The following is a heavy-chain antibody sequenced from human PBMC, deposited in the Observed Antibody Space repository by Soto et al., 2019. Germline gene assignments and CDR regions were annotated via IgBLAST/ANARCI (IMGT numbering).Heavy chain of an antibody. CDR2: ISWNSGSL. J-gene: IGHJ4*02. V-gene: IGHV3-9*01. D-gene: IGHD3-16*01. CDR1: GFTFDDYA. Sequence: EVQLVESGGGLVQPGRSLRLSCAASGFTFDDYAMHWVRQAPGKGLEWVSGISWNSGSLGYADSVKGRFTISRDNAKNSLYLHMNSLRAEDTALYYCAKDNDYIWGSHRGYFDYWGQGTLVTVSS. CDR3: AKDNDYIWGSHRGYFDY.